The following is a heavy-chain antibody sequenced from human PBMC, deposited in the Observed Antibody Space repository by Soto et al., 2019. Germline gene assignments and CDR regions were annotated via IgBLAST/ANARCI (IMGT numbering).Heavy chain of an antibody. CDR2: INPNSGGT. CDR1: GYTFTGYY. D-gene: IGHD3-10*01. CDR3: ARKLWFGELSWFDP. J-gene: IGHJ5*02. V-gene: IGHV1-2*04. Sequence: QVQLVQSGAEVKKPGASVKVSCKASGYTFTGYYMHWVREAPGQGLEWMGWINPNSGGTNYAQKFQGWVTMTRDTSISTAYMELSRLRSDDTAVYYCARKLWFGELSWFDPWGQGTLVTVSS.